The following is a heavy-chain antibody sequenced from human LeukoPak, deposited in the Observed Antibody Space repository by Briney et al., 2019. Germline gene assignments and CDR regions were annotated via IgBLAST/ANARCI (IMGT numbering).Heavy chain of an antibody. Sequence: PSETLSLTCAVSGGSISSSNWWSWVRQPPGKGLEWIGYIYYSGSTNYNPSLKSRVTISVDTSKNQFSLKLRSVTAADTAVYYCARLTGYSSESWFDPWGQGTLVTVSS. J-gene: IGHJ5*02. V-gene: IGHV4-4*02. CDR2: IYYSGST. CDR3: ARLTGYSSESWFDP. CDR1: GGSISSSNW. D-gene: IGHD3-9*01.